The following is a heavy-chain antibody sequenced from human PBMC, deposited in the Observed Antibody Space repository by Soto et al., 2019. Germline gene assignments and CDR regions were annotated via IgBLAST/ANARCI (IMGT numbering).Heavy chain of an antibody. J-gene: IGHJ4*02. CDR3: AREGGDSSGWYYFDY. CDR1: GYTFTGYY. CDR2: INPNSGGT. D-gene: IGHD6-19*01. V-gene: IGHV1-2*04. Sequence: ASVKVSCKASGYTFTGYYMHWVRQAPGQGLEWMGWINPNSGGTNYAQKFQGWVTMTRDTSISTAYMELSRLRSDDTAVYYCAREGGDSSGWYYFDYWGQGTLVTVSS.